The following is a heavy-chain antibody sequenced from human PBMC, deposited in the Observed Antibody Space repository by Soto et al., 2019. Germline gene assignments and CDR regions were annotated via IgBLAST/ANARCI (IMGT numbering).Heavy chain of an antibody. Sequence: PGGSLRLSCAASGFTFSSYEMHWVRQAPGKGLEWVSYISSSGSTIYYADSVKGRFTISRYNAKNALYLQMNSRRAEDTAVYYCARDLVGYGDYQRLDFDYWGQGTLVTVSS. V-gene: IGHV3-48*03. CDR1: GFTFSSYE. J-gene: IGHJ4*02. CDR2: ISSSGSTI. CDR3: ARDLVGYGDYQRLDFDY. D-gene: IGHD4-17*01.